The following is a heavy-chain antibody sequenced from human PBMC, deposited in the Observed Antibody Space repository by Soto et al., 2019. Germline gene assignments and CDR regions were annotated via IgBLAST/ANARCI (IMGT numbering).Heavy chain of an antibody. D-gene: IGHD2-21*02. V-gene: IGHV1-69*13. CDR3: ARGDLKYYYYYYGMDV. J-gene: IGHJ6*02. CDR1: GGTFSSYA. Sequence: SVKVSCKASGGTFSSYAISWVRQAPGQGLEWMGGIIPIFGTANYAQKFQGRVTITADESTSTAYMELSSLRSEDTAVYYCARGDLKYYYYYYGMDVWGQGITVTVSS. CDR2: IIPIFGTA.